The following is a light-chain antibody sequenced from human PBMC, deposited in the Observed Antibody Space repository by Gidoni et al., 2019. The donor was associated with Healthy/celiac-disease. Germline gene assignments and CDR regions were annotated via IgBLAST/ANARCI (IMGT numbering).Light chain of an antibody. J-gene: IGKJ5*01. V-gene: IGKV3-20*01. CDR1: QSVSSSY. CDR3: QQYGSSPIT. CDR2: GAS. Sequence: EIVLTQSPGTLSLSPGERATLSCRASQSVSSSYLAWYQQKPGQAPRLLIYGASSRATGIPDRFSGSGAGTDFTLTSSRLEHEDFAVYYCQQYGSSPITFGQGTRLEIK.